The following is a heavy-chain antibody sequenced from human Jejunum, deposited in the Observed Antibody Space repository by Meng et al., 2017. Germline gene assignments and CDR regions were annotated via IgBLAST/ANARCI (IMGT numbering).Heavy chain of an antibody. J-gene: IGHJ4*02. Sequence: GESLKISCEVSGFTITGKYMSWVRQAPGKGLQWVSLIYGDGKTFYADSVKGRFTISRDDSKNTVFLQMNNLTVEDTAMYYCARVRLGLGGSDYWGQGTLVTVSS. CDR1: GFTITGKY. V-gene: IGHV3-66*02. D-gene: IGHD3-16*01. CDR2: IYGDGKT. CDR3: ARVRLGLGGSDY.